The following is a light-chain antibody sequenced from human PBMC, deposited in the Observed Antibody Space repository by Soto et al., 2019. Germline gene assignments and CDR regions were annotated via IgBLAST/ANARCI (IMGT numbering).Light chain of an antibody. CDR2: GAS. J-gene: IGKJ5*01. CDR1: QSVSSSY. Sequence: EIVFTRSPGTLSLSPGERATLSCRASQSVSSSYLAWYQQNTGQSPRLLIYGASSRATGIPDRFSGSGSGTAFNLTISILEPEVFAAYYSQNNGSSPLSFGQGTRMEIK. V-gene: IGKV3-20*01. CDR3: QNNGSSPLS.